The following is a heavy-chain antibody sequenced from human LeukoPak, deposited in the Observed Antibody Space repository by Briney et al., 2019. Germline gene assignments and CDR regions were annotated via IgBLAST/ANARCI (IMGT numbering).Heavy chain of an antibody. CDR3: ARNTPDIFLEG. Sequence: GGSLRISCAASGFTFSTCTMNWVRQAPGKGLEWVSSISSSSSYIYYADSVKGRFTISRDNAKNSLYLQMNSLRAEDTAVYYCARNTPDIFLEGWGRGTLVTVSS. V-gene: IGHV3-21*01. CDR1: GFTFSTCT. J-gene: IGHJ4*02. CDR2: ISSSSSYI. D-gene: IGHD3-9*01.